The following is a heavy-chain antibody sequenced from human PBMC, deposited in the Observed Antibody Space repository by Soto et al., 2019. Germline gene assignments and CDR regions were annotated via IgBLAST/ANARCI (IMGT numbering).Heavy chain of an antibody. Sequence: EVQLVESGGGLVQPGGSLRLSCEGSGFTFTDYSMLWVRQAPGKGLEWVSYISSTSNIAFYVDSVEGRFTTSRDNAKNSLYLQMNSLRDEDTAVYYCASRYGDYEFPCEYWGQGTLVTVSS. V-gene: IGHV3-48*02. J-gene: IGHJ4*02. CDR1: GFTFTDYS. D-gene: IGHD4-17*01. CDR2: ISSTSNIA. CDR3: ASRYGDYEFPCEY.